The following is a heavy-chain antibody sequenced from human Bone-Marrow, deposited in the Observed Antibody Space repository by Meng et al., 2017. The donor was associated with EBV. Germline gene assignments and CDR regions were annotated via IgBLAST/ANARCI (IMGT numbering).Heavy chain of an antibody. Sequence: QVQRGRVGAEVKKPGSSVKVSCKASGDIFTNLAFTWVRQVPGKGLEWMGGFLPILGAANYAQKFQGRLTITADKSTTTAFMELRSLRVDDTAVYFCARDGIAVPGGSNWFDPWGQGTLVTVSS. J-gene: IGHJ5*02. D-gene: IGHD6-19*01. CDR1: GDIFTNLA. CDR2: FLPILGAA. CDR3: ARDGIAVPGGSNWFDP. V-gene: IGHV1-69*06.